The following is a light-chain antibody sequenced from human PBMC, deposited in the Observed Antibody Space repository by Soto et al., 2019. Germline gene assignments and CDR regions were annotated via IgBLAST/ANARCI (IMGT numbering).Light chain of an antibody. J-gene: IGLJ3*02. CDR2: EDT. Sequence: QSVLTQPPSVSGAPGQRLTISCAGTSSNIGAGFDVHWYQQLPGTAPKLMISEDTKRPSGVSNRFSGSKSGNMASLTISGLQAEDEADYYCCAFTSAGTWVFGGGTKLTVL. CDR3: CAFTSAGTWV. CDR1: SSNIGAGFD. V-gene: IGLV1-40*01.